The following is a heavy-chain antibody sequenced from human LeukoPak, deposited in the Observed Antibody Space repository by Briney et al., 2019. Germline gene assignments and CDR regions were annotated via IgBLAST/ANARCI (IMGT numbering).Heavy chain of an antibody. CDR2: ISYDGSNK. V-gene: IGHV3-30*04. CDR3: ARADEAEYSSGWVYYYYMDV. D-gene: IGHD6-19*01. CDR1: GFTFSSYA. Sequence: QPGGSLRLSCAASGFTFSSYAMHWVRQAPGKGLEWVAVISYDGSNKYYADSVKGRFTISRDNSKNTLYLQMNSLRAEDTAVYYCARADEAEYSSGWVYYYYMDVWGKGTTVTVSS. J-gene: IGHJ6*03.